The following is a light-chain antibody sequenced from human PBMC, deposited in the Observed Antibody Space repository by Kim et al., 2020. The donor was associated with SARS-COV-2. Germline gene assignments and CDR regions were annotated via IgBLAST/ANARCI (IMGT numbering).Light chain of an antibody. CDR1: SGSIASNY. CDR3: QSYDSSNYVV. Sequence: NFMVTQPHSVSESPGKTVTISCTRSSGSIASNYVQWYQQRPGSAPTTVIYEDNQRPSGVPDRFSGSIDSSSNSASLTISGLKTEDEADYYCQSYDSSNYVVFGGGTQLTVL. CDR2: EDN. J-gene: IGLJ2*01. V-gene: IGLV6-57*04.